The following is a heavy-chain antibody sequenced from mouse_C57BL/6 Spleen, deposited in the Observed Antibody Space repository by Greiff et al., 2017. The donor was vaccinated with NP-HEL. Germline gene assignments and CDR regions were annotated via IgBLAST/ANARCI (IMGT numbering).Heavy chain of an antibody. CDR3: APYDYDSAWFAY. D-gene: IGHD2-4*01. Sequence: QVQLQQPGAELVKPGASVKLSCKASGYTFTSYWMHWVKQRPGQGLEWIGMIHPNSGSTNYNEKFKSKATLTVDKSSSTAYMQLSSLTSEDSAVYYCAPYDYDSAWFAYWGQGTLVTVSA. V-gene: IGHV1-64*01. J-gene: IGHJ3*01. CDR1: GYTFTSYW. CDR2: IHPNSGST.